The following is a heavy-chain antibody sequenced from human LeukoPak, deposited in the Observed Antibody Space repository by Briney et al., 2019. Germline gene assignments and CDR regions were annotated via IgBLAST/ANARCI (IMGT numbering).Heavy chain of an antibody. V-gene: IGHV3-66*02. Sequence: GGSLRLSCAASGFTVSSNYMSWVRQAPGKGLEWVSVIYSGGSTYYADSVKGRFTISRDSSKNTLYLQMNGLRPEDTAVYYCARFYYMDVWGKGTTVTVSS. CDR3: ARFYYMDV. CDR2: IYSGGST. J-gene: IGHJ6*03. CDR1: GFTVSSNY.